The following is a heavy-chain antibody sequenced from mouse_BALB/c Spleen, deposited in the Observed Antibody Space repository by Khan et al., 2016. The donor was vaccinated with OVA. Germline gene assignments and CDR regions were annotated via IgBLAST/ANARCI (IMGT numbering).Heavy chain of an antibody. CDR3: ARNCNYWYFDV. J-gene: IGHJ1*01. CDR2: ITTYTGEP. CDR1: GYTFTNYG. V-gene: IGHV9-3-1*01. Sequence: QIQLVQSGPELKKPGETVKISCKASGYTFTNYGMNWVKQAPGKGLKWMGWITTYTGEPTYADEFKGRFAFSLATSASTAYLQINNLKYEDTATYFWARNCNYWYFDVWGAGTTVTVSS.